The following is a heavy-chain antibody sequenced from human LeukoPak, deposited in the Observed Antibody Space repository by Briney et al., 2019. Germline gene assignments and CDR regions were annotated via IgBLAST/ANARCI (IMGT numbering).Heavy chain of an antibody. CDR1: GFTFSAYA. CDR3: ARDLTGTGDY. CDR2: ITSDGGIT. J-gene: IGHJ4*02. V-gene: IGHV3-64*01. Sequence: GGSLRLSCAASGFTFSAYAMHWVRQAPGKGLEYVSSITSDGGITYYANSVKGRFTISRDNSRNTLYLQMGSLGAEDMAVYYCARDLTGTGDYWGQGTLVTVSS. D-gene: IGHD1-20*01.